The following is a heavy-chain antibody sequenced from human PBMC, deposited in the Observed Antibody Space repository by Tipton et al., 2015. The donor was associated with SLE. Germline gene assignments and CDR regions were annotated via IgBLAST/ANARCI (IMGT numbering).Heavy chain of an antibody. CDR1: GGSTNSNSHS. CDR3: ARDRHDFWGRELSQEINWFDP. Sequence: TLSLTCTVSGGSTNSNSHSWGWVRQPPGKGLEWVGHIYYSGTTYYNPSLKSRVTISLDTSKNQFSLDLTSVTAADTAVYFCARDRHDFWGRELSQEINWFDPWGQGALVIVS. CDR2: IYYSGTT. D-gene: IGHD3-3*01. J-gene: IGHJ5*02. V-gene: IGHV4-39*07.